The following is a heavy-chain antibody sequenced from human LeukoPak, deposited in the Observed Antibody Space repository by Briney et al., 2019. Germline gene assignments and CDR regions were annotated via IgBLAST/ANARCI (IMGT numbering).Heavy chain of an antibody. CDR1: GFTFSSYS. CDR3: ARDAHSERYLFEY. J-gene: IGHJ4*02. D-gene: IGHD1-26*01. Sequence: PGGALRLSCVASGFTFSSYSMNWVRQTPGKGLEWVSYISSLRSTIYYTDSVKGRFTISRDNAKNSLYLQMNSLRDDDTAVYYCARDAHSERYLFEYWGQGTLVTVSA. V-gene: IGHV3-48*02. CDR2: ISSLRSTI.